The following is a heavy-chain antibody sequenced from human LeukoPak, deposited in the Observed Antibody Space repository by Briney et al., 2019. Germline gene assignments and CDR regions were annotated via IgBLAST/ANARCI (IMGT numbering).Heavy chain of an antibody. CDR1: GYSLSSGFF. V-gene: IGHV4-38-2*02. CDR3: ARAQDFSDSSGPNYLDF. CDR2: FSHRGGS. J-gene: IGHJ4*02. D-gene: IGHD3-22*01. Sequence: PSETLSLTCTVSGYSLSSGFFCDWIRQSPGKGLEWIGSFSHRGGSFHNPSLKSRVTISVDTSKNQFSLKLLSVTAADTAVYYCARAQDFSDSSGPNYLDFWGQGILVTVSS.